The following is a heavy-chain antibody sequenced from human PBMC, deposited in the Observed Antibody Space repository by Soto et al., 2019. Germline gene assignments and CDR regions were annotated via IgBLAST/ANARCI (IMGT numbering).Heavy chain of an antibody. CDR1: GGSISSSSYY. CDR3: ASLRIGYCSGGSCYRPYYFDY. V-gene: IGHV4-39*01. Sequence: LSLTCTVSGGSISSSSYYWGWIRQPPGKGLEWIGSIYYSGSTYYNPSLKSRVTISVDTSKNQFSLKLSSVTAADTAVYYCASLRIGYCSGGSCYRPYYFDYWGQGTLVTAPQ. D-gene: IGHD2-15*01. J-gene: IGHJ4*02. CDR2: IYYSGST.